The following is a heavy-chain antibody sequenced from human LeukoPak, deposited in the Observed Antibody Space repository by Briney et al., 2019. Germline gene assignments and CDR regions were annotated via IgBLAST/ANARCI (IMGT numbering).Heavy chain of an antibody. D-gene: IGHD3-10*01. Sequence: SETLSLTCTVSGGSISSYYWSWLRQPPGKGLEWIWYLYYSGSTNYNRSLKSRVTISVDRTKNQFSLKMSSVNAADTAVYYCARVEEGYGSGRRENYYYYYMDVWGKGTTVTISS. CDR2: LYYSGST. V-gene: IGHV4-59*01. CDR1: GGSISSYY. J-gene: IGHJ6*03. CDR3: ARVEEGYGSGRRENYYYYYMDV.